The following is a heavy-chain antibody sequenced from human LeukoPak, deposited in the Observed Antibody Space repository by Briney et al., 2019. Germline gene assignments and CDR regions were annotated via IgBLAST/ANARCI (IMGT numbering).Heavy chain of an antibody. D-gene: IGHD3-9*01. J-gene: IGHJ3*02. V-gene: IGHV3-48*02. Sequence: PGRSLRLSCAASGFTFSIYGMNWVRQAPGKGLEWVSYISSSSNTIYYADSVKGRFTISRDNAKNSLYLQMNSLRDEDTAVYYCASGRGRYFDWFRDAFDIWGQGTMVTVSS. CDR2: ISSSSNTI. CDR3: ASGRGRYFDWFRDAFDI. CDR1: GFTFSIYG.